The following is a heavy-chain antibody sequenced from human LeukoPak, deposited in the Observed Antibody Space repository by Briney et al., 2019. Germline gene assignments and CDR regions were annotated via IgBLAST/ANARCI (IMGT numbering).Heavy chain of an antibody. CDR1: GHTLSELS. V-gene: IGHV1-24*01. CDR3: ATEMATIVLDY. J-gene: IGHJ4*02. CDR2: FDPENDER. D-gene: IGHD5-24*01. Sequence: ASVKVSCKVYGHTLSELSMHWERQAHGKGLEWMGGFDPENDERIYAQKFRGRVTMTEDTSTDTAYMELSSLRSEDTAVYYCATEMATIVLDYWGQGTLVTVSS.